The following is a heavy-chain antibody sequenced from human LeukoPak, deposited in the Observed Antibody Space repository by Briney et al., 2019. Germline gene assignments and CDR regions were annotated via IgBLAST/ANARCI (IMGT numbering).Heavy chain of an antibody. V-gene: IGHV3-48*01. CDR1: GFTFSSYS. Sequence: GGSLRLPCAASGFTFSSYSMNWVRQAPGKGLEWVSYISSSSSTIYYADSVKGRFTISRDNAKNSLYLQMNSLRAEDTAVYYCARGDGYYFDYWGQGTLVTVSS. CDR2: ISSSSSTI. CDR3: ARGDGYYFDY. D-gene: IGHD2-2*03. J-gene: IGHJ4*02.